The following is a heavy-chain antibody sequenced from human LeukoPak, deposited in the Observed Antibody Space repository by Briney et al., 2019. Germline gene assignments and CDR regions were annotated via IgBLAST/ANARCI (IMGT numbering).Heavy chain of an antibody. J-gene: IGHJ4*02. Sequence: SGTLSLTCAVSGGSISSSNWWSWVRQPPGKGLGWIGEIYHSGSTNYNPSLKSRVTISVDKSKNQFSLKLSSVTAADTAVYYCARKGMVGANQPYYFDYWGQGTLVTVSS. CDR2: IYHSGST. V-gene: IGHV4-4*02. D-gene: IGHD1-26*01. CDR3: ARKGMVGANQPYYFDY. CDR1: GGSISSSNW.